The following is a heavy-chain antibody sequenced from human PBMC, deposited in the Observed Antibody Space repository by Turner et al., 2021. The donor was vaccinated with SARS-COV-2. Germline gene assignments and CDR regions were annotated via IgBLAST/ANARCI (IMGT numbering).Heavy chain of an antibody. CDR3: ARDRDYGDYGVYYYGLDV. CDR1: GVTFSTYS. CDR2: ISSSSSTI. Sequence: EVQLVESGGGLVQPGGSLRLSCAASGVTFSTYSMNWVRQAPGKGLEWVSYISSSSSTIFYADSVKGRFTISRDNAKNSLYLQMNSLRAEDTAVYYCARDRDYGDYGVYYYGLDVWGQGTTVTVSS. D-gene: IGHD4-17*01. J-gene: IGHJ6*02. V-gene: IGHV3-48*01.